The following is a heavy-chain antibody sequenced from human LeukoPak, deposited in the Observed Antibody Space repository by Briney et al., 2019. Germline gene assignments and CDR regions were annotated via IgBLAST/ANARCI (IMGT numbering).Heavy chain of an antibody. CDR3: ARGDARGVYAAFDY. J-gene: IGHJ4*02. V-gene: IGHV3-30*04. CDR2: ISYDGSNK. Sequence: PGGSLRLSCAASGFTFSSYAMHWVRQAPGEGLEWVAVISYDGSNKYYADSVKGRFTISRDNSKNTLYLQMNSLRAEDTAVYYCARGDARGVYAAFDYWGQGTLVTVSS. CDR1: GFTFSSYA. D-gene: IGHD2-8*01.